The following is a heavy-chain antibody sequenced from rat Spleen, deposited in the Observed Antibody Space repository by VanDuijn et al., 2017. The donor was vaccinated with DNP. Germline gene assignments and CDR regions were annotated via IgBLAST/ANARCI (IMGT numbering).Heavy chain of an antibody. Sequence: EVQLVESGGGLVQPGRSLKLSCAASGFTFNNYWMTWIRQAPGRGLEWVASIHNTGGTTYYPDSLKGRFTISRDNAKNTLYLQMTSLRSEDTATYYCTRDGPPYYGVPFDYWGQGVMVTVSS. D-gene: IGHD1-7*01. J-gene: IGHJ2*01. CDR3: TRDGPPYYGVPFDY. CDR2: IHNTGGTT. CDR1: GFTFNNYW. V-gene: IGHV5-31*01.